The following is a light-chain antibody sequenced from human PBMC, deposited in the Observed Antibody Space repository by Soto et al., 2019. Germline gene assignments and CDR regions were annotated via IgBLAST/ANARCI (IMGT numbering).Light chain of an antibody. V-gene: IGLV2-14*03. CDR1: SRDIGGYNY. CDR3: SSHTSDRNLVL. J-gene: IGLJ2*01. Sequence: QSALTQPASVSGSPGQTITISCTGTSRDIGGYNYVSWYQHHPGKAPKRMIYDVSNGPSGISNRFYGSKSGITASLTISGLQAEDEADYWCSSHTSDRNLVLFGGGTKLPVL. CDR2: DVS.